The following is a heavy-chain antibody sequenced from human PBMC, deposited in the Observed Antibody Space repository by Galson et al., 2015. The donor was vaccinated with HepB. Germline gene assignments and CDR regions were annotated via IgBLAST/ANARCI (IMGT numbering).Heavy chain of an antibody. CDR3: TRGYLGDSSGYYHSSFDY. J-gene: IGHJ4*02. CDR1: GGSVSSGSYY. Sequence: ETLSLTCTVSGGSVSSGSYYWSWIRQPPGKGLEWIGYIYYSGSTNYNPSLKSRVTISVDTSKNQFSLKLSSVTAADTAVYYCTRGYLGDSSGYYHSSFDYWGQGTLVTVSS. CDR2: IYYSGST. V-gene: IGHV4-61*01. D-gene: IGHD3-22*01.